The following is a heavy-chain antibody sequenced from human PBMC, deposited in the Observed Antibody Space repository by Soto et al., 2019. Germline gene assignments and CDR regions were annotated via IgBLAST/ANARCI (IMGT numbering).Heavy chain of an antibody. V-gene: IGHV1-46*03. CDR3: AREGGIVVVANDAFDI. CDR2: INPSGGST. D-gene: IGHD2-15*01. CDR1: GYAFTSYY. J-gene: IGHJ3*02. Sequence: ASVKVSCKASGYAFTSYYMHWVRQAPGQGLEWMGIINPSGGSTSYAQKFQGRVTMTRDTSTSTVYMELSSLRSEDTAVYYCAREGGIVVVANDAFDIWGQGTTVPVSS.